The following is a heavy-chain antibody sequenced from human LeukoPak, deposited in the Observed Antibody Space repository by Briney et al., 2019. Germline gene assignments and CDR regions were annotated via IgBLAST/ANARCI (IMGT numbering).Heavy chain of an antibody. V-gene: IGHV3-23*02. CDR3: AKDSPDRAFDI. CDR2: ISGSGGST. Sequence: GGSLRLSCAASGFTFSSYAMSWVRQAPGKGLEWVCAISGSGGSTYYEDYVKGRFTISRDNSKHTLYLQMNSLRAEDTAVYYCAKDSPDRAFDIWGQGTMVTVSS. CDR1: GFTFSSYA. J-gene: IGHJ3*02.